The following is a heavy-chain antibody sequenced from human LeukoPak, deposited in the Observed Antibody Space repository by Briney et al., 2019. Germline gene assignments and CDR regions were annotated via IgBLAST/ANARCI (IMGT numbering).Heavy chain of an antibody. CDR1: GYTFTSYG. Sequence: AASVKVSCKASGYTFTSYGITWVRQAPEQGLEWMGWISAYNGNTNYAQKLQGRVTMTTDTSTSTAYMELRSLRSDDTAVYYCARPNGDYVGDYFDYWGQGTLVTVSS. J-gene: IGHJ4*02. D-gene: IGHD4-17*01. CDR3: ARPNGDYVGDYFDY. CDR2: ISAYNGNT. V-gene: IGHV1-18*04.